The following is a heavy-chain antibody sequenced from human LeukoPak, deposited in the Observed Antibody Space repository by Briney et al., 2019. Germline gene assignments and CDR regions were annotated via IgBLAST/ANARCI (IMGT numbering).Heavy chain of an antibody. J-gene: IGHJ6*03. CDR3: ARGTPIVVVPAAPGYYMDV. Sequence: SETLYLTCAVYGGSLSGYYWSWIRQPPGKGLEWIGEINHSGSTNYNPSLKSRVTISVDTSKNQFSLKLSSVTAADTAVYYCARGTPIVVVPAAPGYYMDVWGKGTTVTVSS. D-gene: IGHD2-2*01. CDR2: INHSGST. V-gene: IGHV4-34*01. CDR1: GGSLSGYY.